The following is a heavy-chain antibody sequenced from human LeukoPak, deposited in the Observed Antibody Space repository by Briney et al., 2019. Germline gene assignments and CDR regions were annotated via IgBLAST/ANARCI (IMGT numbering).Heavy chain of an antibody. J-gene: IGHJ4*02. CDR2: INSDGSST. V-gene: IGHV3-74*01. CDR3: ARLGSSSSHGY. Sequence: GGSLRLSRAASGFTFSSYWMHWVRHAPGKGLVWVSRINSDGSSTSYADSVKGRFTISRDNAKNTLYLQMNSLRAEDTAVYYCARLGSSSSHGYWGQGTLVTVSS. CDR1: GFTFSSYW. D-gene: IGHD6-13*01.